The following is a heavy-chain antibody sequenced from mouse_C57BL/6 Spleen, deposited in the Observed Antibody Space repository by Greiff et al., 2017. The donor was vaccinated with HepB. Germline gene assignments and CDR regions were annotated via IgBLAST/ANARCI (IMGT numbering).Heavy chain of an antibody. CDR3: ARRIYYDYGYFDV. CDR1: GYTFTSYW. D-gene: IGHD2-4*01. J-gene: IGHJ1*03. CDR2: IYPSDSET. Sequence: QVQLKQPGAELVRPGSSVKLSCKASGYTFTSYWMDWVKQRPGQGLEWIGNIYPSDSETHYNQKFKDKATLTVDKSASTAYMQLSSLTSEDSAVYYCARRIYYDYGYFDVWGTGTTVTVSS. V-gene: IGHV1-61*01.